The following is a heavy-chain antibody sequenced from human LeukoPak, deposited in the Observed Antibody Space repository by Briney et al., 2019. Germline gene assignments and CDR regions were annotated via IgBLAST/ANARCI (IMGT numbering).Heavy chain of an antibody. CDR3: ARHLGGYPSYYFDY. CDR1: GYSFTNYW. D-gene: IGHD3-22*01. Sequence: GESLKISCKASGYSFTNYWIGWVRQMPGKGLEWMGIIYLGDSDTRYSPSFQGPVAISADKSINTAYLQWSSLKAADTAIYYCARHLGGYPSYYFDYWGQGTLVTVSS. V-gene: IGHV5-51*01. J-gene: IGHJ4*02. CDR2: IYLGDSDT.